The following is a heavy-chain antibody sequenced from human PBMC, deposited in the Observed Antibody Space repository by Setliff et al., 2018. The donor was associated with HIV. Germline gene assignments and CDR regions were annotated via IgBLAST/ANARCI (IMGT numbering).Heavy chain of an antibody. D-gene: IGHD5-18*01. J-gene: IGHJ3*02. CDR1: GGSIRSGSYY. V-gene: IGHV4-39*01. Sequence: SETLSLTCSVSGGSIRSGSYYWDWIRQPPGKGLEWIGSIDYSGSTHYNPSLKSRVTISVDTSKNQFSLKLSSVTAADTAVYYCARRQQLWLLYAFDIWGQGTMVTVSS. CDR2: IDYSGST. CDR3: ARRQQLWLLYAFDI.